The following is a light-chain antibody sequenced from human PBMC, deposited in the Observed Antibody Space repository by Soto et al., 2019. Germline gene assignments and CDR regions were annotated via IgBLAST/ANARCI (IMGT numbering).Light chain of an antibody. Sequence: DIKMTQSPSTLSASVGDRVTITCRASQSMGSWLAWYQQKPGKAPKLLIYKASSLESGVPSRFSGSGSGTEFTLTISSLQPDDTATYYCQQYRTYSTFGQGTKVEIK. CDR3: QQYRTYST. J-gene: IGKJ2*01. V-gene: IGKV1-5*03. CDR2: KAS. CDR1: QSMGSW.